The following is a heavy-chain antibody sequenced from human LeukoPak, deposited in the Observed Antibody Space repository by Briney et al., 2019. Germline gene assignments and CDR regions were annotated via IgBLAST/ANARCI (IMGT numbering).Heavy chain of an antibody. V-gene: IGHV3-30*02. D-gene: IGHD3-9*01. Sequence: PGGSLRLSCAASGFTFSSYGMHWVRRAPARGLEGGEFIRYVGSIKHYADAVKGRFTISRDKSKNTLYLQINSLRAEDTAVYYCAKDRGSRNEILTGRPRASMDFDYWGQGTLVTVSS. J-gene: IGHJ4*02. CDR2: IRYVGSIK. CDR1: GFTFSSYG. CDR3: AKDRGSRNEILTGRPRASMDFDY.